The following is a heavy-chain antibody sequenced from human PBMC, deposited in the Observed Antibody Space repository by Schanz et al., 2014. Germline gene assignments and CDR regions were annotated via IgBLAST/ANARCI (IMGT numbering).Heavy chain of an antibody. J-gene: IGHJ4*02. D-gene: IGHD3-10*01. Sequence: QVQLVESGGGLVKPGGSLRLSCSASGFTFSDYFMTWIRQAPGKGLEWLSYISSSGTSTYYADSVKGRFTISRDNGKTSLYLQMINLRAEDKAFYYCARFRVHYSDFWGQGVLVTVSS. CDR3: ARFRVHYSDF. V-gene: IGHV3-11*01. CDR2: ISSSGTST. CDR1: GFTFSDYF.